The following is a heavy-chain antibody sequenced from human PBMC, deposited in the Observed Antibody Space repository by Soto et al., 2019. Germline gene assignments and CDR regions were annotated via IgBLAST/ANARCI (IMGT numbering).Heavy chain of an antibody. CDR2: IYSGGST. CDR1: GFTVSSNY. D-gene: IGHD3-3*01. Sequence: EVQVVESGGGFIQPGGSLRLSCAASGFTVSSNYMSWVRQAPGKGLEWVAVIYSGGSTYYADSVKGRFTISRDNTKNTVYFQMNSLRADDTAVYYCARALMTIFGVGHDAFDIWGQGTMVTVCS. V-gene: IGHV3-53*01. CDR3: ARALMTIFGVGHDAFDI. J-gene: IGHJ3*02.